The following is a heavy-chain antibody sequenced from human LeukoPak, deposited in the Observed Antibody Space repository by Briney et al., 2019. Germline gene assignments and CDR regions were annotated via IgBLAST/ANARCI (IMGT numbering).Heavy chain of an antibody. CDR3: ARELFLGTVTTFDP. D-gene: IGHD4-17*01. CDR1: GFTFSSYV. V-gene: IGHV3-21*01. J-gene: IGHJ5*02. Sequence: GGSLRLSCAASGFTFSSYVMNWVRQAPGKGLEWVSSISSSSSYIYYADSVKGRFTISRDNAKNSLYLQMNSLRAEDTAVYYCARELFLGTVTTFDPWGQGTLVTVSS. CDR2: ISSSSSYI.